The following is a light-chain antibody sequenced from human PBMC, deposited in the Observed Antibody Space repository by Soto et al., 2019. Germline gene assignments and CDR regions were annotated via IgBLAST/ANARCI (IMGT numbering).Light chain of an antibody. CDR2: DAS. CDR3: QQRSNWPPNT. J-gene: IGKJ5*01. V-gene: IGKV3-11*01. CDR1: QSVSSY. Sequence: EIVLTQSAATVSLSPGERATLSCRASQSVSSYLAWYQQKPGQAPRLLIYDASNRATGIPARFSGSGSGTDFTLTISSLEPEDFAVYYCQQRSNWPPNTFGQGTRLEIK.